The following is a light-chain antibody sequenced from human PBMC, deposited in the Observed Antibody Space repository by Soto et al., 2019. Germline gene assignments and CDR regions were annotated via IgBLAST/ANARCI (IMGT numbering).Light chain of an antibody. Sequence: QSALTQPRSVSGSPGQSVTISCTGTSSDVGGYNYVSWYQQHPGKAPKLMIYDVSKRPSGVPDRFSGSKSGNTASLTISGLQAEDEADSYCCSYAGSYSNYVFGTGTKLTVL. CDR3: CSYAGSYSNYV. CDR2: DVS. V-gene: IGLV2-11*01. CDR1: SSDVGGYNY. J-gene: IGLJ1*01.